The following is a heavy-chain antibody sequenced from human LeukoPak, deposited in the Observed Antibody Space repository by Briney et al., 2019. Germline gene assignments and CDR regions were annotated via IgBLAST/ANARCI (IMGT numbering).Heavy chain of an antibody. Sequence: GGSLRLSCAASGFTFSSYWMSWVRQTPGKGLEWVANMKEPGTEKYFVDSVRGRFTISRDNAKNSLYLQMNSLRAEDTAVYYGARGGYYYDSSGPDYWGKGTLVTVS. CDR3: ARGGYYYDSSGPDY. D-gene: IGHD3-22*01. J-gene: IGHJ4*02. CDR1: GFTFSSYW. V-gene: IGHV3-7*04. CDR2: MKEPGTEK.